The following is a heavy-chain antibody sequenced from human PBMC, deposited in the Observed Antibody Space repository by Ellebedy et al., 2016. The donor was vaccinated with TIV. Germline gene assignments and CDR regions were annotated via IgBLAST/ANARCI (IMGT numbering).Heavy chain of an antibody. V-gene: IGHV4-39*07. D-gene: IGHD3-9*01. Sequence: SETLSLTXTVSGGSISSSSYYWGWIRQPPGKGLEWIGSIYYSGSTYYNPSLKSRVTISVDTSKNQFSLKLSSVTAADTAVYYCARDHFDWFPAGDWFDPWGQGTLVTVSS. CDR2: IYYSGST. CDR3: ARDHFDWFPAGDWFDP. J-gene: IGHJ5*02. CDR1: GGSISSSSYY.